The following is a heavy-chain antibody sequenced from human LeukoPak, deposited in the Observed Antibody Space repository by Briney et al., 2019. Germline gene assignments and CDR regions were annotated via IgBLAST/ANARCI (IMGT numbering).Heavy chain of an antibody. V-gene: IGHV1-69*05. CDR2: IIPIFGTA. CDR1: GGTFSSYA. D-gene: IGHD3-16*01. CDR3: ARDGPPGGGFIGDY. Sequence: SVKVSCKASGGTFSSYAISWVRQAPGQGLEWMGGIIPIFGTANYAQKFQGRVTITTDESTSTAYMELSGLRSEDTAVYYCARDGPPGGGFIGDYWGQGTLVTVSS. J-gene: IGHJ4*02.